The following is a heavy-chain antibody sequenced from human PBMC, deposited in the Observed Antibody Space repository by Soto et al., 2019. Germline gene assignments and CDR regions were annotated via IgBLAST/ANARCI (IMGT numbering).Heavy chain of an antibody. J-gene: IGHJ3*02. CDR1: GGSISSYY. Sequence: SETLSLTCTVSGGSISSYYWSWIRQPPGKGLEWIGYIYYSGSTNYNPSLKSRVTISVDTSKNQFSLKLSSVTAADTAVYYCARVVTIFGVEFKPDAFDIWGQGTMVTVSS. D-gene: IGHD3-3*01. CDR3: ARVVTIFGVEFKPDAFDI. V-gene: IGHV4-59*01. CDR2: IYYSGST.